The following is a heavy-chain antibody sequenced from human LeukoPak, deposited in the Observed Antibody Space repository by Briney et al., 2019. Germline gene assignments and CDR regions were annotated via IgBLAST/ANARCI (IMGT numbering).Heavy chain of an antibody. J-gene: IGHJ5*02. CDR2: IYFSGST. D-gene: IGHD6-13*01. CDR1: GGSISSYY. Sequence: PSETLSLTCTVSGGSISSYYWSWIRQPPGKGLEWIGYIYFSGSTNYNPSLKSRVTISVDTSKNQFSLKLSSVTAADTAVYYCARGSSQPLWWFDPWGQGTLVTVSS. CDR3: ARGSSQPLWWFDP. V-gene: IGHV4-59*08.